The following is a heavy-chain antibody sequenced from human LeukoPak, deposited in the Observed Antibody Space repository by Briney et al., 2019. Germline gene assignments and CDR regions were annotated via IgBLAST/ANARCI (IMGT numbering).Heavy chain of an antibody. V-gene: IGHV4-59*01. J-gene: IGHJ6*03. Sequence: SETLSLTCTVSGGPISSNYWTWIRQSPGKGLEWIGYTYYSGSTNSNPSLKSRVTISVDTSKNHFSLKLSSVTAADTAVYYCARGHYYMDVWGKGTTVTVSS. CDR1: GGPISSNY. CDR3: ARGHYYMDV. CDR2: TYYSGST.